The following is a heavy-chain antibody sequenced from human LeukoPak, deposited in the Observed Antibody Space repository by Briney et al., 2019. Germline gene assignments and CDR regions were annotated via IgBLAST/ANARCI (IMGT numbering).Heavy chain of an antibody. CDR3: ARDLGAGYGFDY. J-gene: IGHJ4*02. CDR2: INPNSGGT. Sequence: ASVKVSCKASGYTFTGYYMHWVRQAPGQGLEWMGWINPNSGGTNYAQKFQGWATMTRDTSISTAYMELSRLRSDDTAVYYCARDLGAGYGFDYWGQGTLVTVSS. CDR1: GYTFTGYY. V-gene: IGHV1-2*04. D-gene: IGHD5-18*01.